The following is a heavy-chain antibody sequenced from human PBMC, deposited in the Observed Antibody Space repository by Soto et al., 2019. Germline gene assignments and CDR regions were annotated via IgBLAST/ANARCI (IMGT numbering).Heavy chain of an antibody. V-gene: IGHV4-39*01. CDR3: ATLWFGESPY. J-gene: IGHJ4*02. CDR1: GGSISSSYY. D-gene: IGHD3-10*01. Sequence: QLQLQESGPGLVKPSETLSLTCTVSGGSISSSYYWGWIRQPPGKGLEWIGSIYYRGSTYCNPSLKRRVTISVDTSKNQFSLKLGSVTAADTAVYCCATLWFGESPYWGQGTLVTVSS. CDR2: IYYRGST.